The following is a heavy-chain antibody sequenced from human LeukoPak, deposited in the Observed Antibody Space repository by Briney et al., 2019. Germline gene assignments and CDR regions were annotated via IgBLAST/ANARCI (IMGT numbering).Heavy chain of an antibody. D-gene: IGHD3-3*01. CDR3: ARARYDFWSGYYGWNDY. CDR2: ISAYNGNT. V-gene: IGHV1-18*01. CDR1: GYTFTSYG. J-gene: IGHJ4*02. Sequence: ASVKVSCKASGYTFTSYGISWVRQAPGQGLEWMGWISAYNGNTNYAQKLQGRVTMTTDTSTSTAYMELRSLRSDDTAVYYCARARYDFWSGYYGWNDYWGQGTLVTVSS.